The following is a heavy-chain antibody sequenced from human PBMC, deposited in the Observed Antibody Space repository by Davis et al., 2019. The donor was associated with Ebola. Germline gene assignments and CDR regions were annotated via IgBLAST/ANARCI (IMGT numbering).Heavy chain of an antibody. J-gene: IGHJ4*02. Sequence: PSETLSLTCTVSAGSISSYYWSWIRQPPGKGLEWIGYIYYSGSTNYNPSLKSRVTISVDTSKNQFSLKLSSVTAADTAVYYCASHDRSSWLVGPPTYFDYWGQGTLVTVSS. CDR3: ASHDRSSWLVGPPTYFDY. CDR1: AGSISSYY. V-gene: IGHV4-59*08. CDR2: IYYSGST. D-gene: IGHD6-13*01.